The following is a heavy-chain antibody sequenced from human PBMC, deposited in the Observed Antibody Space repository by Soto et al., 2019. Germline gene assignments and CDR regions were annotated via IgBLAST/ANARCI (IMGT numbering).Heavy chain of an antibody. Sequence: GESLKISCKGSGYSFTSYWISWVRQMPGKGLEWMGRIDPSDSYTNYSPSFQGHVTISADKSISTAYLQWSSLKASDTSMYYFATRRVTGSGYEHYYYYGMDVWGQGTKVTVSS. CDR2: IDPSDSYT. J-gene: IGHJ6*02. CDR1: GYSFTSYW. V-gene: IGHV5-10-1*01. D-gene: IGHD5-12*01. CDR3: ATRRVTGSGYEHYYYYGMDV.